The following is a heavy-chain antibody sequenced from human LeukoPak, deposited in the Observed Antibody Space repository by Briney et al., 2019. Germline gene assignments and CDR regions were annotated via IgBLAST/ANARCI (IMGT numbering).Heavy chain of an antibody. Sequence: SETLSLSCTVSGVSISSYYWRWIRQPPGKGLEWIGYIYYSGSTNYNPSLKSRVTISVDTSKNQFSLKLSSVTAADTAVYYCARGNHDDCGLHFDYWGQG. CDR3: ARGNHDDCGLHFDY. D-gene: IGHD1-14*01. CDR2: IYYSGST. J-gene: IGHJ4*03. V-gene: IGHV4-59*01. CDR1: GVSISSYY.